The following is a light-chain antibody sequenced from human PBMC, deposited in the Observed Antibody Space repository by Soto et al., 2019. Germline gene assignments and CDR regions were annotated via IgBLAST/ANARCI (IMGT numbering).Light chain of an antibody. J-gene: IGKJ2*01. CDR3: QQYYSTPYT. CDR1: QSVLYSSKNKNY. CDR2: GAS. V-gene: IGKV4-1*01. Sequence: DIVMTQSPDSLAVSLGERATINCKSGQSVLYSSKNKNYLAWYQQKAGQPPKLLIFGASTRESGVPDRFSGSGSGTDFTLTISSLQAEDVAVYYCQQYYSTPYTFGQGTKLEI.